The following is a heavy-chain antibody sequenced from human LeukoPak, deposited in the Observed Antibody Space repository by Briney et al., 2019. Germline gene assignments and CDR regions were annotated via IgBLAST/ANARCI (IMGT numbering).Heavy chain of an antibody. CDR3: AKESPHYDF. V-gene: IGHV3-23*01. CDR1: GFAFSSYA. CDR2: ISGSGDTT. Sequence: PGGSLRLSCAASGFAFSSYAMSWVRQAPGKGLEWVSTISGSGDTTYYADSVKGRFTISRDNSKNTLHLQMNSLRADDTAVYYCAKESPHYDFWGQGTLVTLSS. J-gene: IGHJ4*02.